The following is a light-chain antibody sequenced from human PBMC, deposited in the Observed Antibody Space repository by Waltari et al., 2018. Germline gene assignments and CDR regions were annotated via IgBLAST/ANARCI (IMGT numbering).Light chain of an antibody. CDR2: TNN. CDR1: SPNIGSNT. J-gene: IGLJ3*02. V-gene: IGLV1-44*01. Sequence: QSVLTQSPSASGTPGQRVTISCSGSSPNIGSNTVNWYKQVPGTAPKLLISTNNQRPSGVPDRFSGSKSGTSASLAISGLQSEDEGDYFCAAWDDSLNGWVFGGGTKLSVL. CDR3: AAWDDSLNGWV.